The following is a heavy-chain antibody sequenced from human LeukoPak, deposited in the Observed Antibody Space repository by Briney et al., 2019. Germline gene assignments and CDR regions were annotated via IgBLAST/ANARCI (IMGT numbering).Heavy chain of an antibody. CDR3: ARGNFRRDGYNFDY. Sequence: GGSLRLSCAASGFTFSSYSMNWVRQAPGKGLEWVSSISSSSSYIYYADSVKGRFTISRDNAKNSLYLQMNSLRAEDTAVFYCARGNFRRDGYNFDYWGQGTLVTVSS. CDR2: ISSSSSYI. V-gene: IGHV3-21*01. CDR1: GFTFSSYS. D-gene: IGHD5-24*01. J-gene: IGHJ4*02.